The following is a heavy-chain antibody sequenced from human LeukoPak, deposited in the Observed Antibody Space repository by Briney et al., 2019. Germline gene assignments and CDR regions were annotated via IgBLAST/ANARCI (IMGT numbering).Heavy chain of an antibody. J-gene: IGHJ6*02. CDR1: GSTFSSYS. CDR2: IWYDGSNK. V-gene: IGHV3-33*01. D-gene: IGHD2-2*01. CDR3: AREGGYCSSTSCRPPLYYYYGMDV. Sequence: PGRSLRLSCAASGSTFSSYSMHWVRQAPGKGLEWVALIWYDGSNKYYADSVKGRFTISRDNSKNTLYLQMNSLRAEDTAVYYCAREGGYCSSTSCRPPLYYYYGMDVWGQGTTVTVSS.